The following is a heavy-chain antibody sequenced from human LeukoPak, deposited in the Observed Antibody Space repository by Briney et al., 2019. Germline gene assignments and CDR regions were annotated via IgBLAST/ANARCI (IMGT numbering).Heavy chain of an antibody. CDR2: ISYDGRNT. Sequence: GGPLRLSCAASGFTFSIYAMHWVRQAPGKGLEWVAVISYDGRNTFYTDSVKGRFTISRDNSKNTLYLQMNSLGPEDTAVYYCARDSGGGTGWYFDLWGRGTLVTASS. V-gene: IGHV3-30-3*01. D-gene: IGHD3-10*01. J-gene: IGHJ2*01. CDR1: GFTFSIYA. CDR3: ARDSGGGTGWYFDL.